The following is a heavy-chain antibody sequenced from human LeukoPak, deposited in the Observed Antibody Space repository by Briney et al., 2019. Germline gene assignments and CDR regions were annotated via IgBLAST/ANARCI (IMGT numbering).Heavy chain of an antibody. J-gene: IGHJ4*02. CDR1: GFTFSSYA. D-gene: IGHD5-24*01. V-gene: IGHV3-23*01. CDR3: ARDAKQLPY. Sequence: GGSLRLSCAASGFTFSSYAMSCVRQAPGKGLEWVSSISSSGGSTYYADSVKGRFTISRDTSKNTLYLQMNSLRPEDTAVYYCARDAKQLPYWGQGTLVTVSS. CDR2: ISSSGGST.